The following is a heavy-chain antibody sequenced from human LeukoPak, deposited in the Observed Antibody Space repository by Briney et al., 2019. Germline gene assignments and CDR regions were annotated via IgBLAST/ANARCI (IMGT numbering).Heavy chain of an antibody. CDR2: INHSGRT. J-gene: IGHJ4*02. D-gene: IGHD3-9*01. CDR3: ARATGYGHYFDY. V-gene: IGHV4-34*01. CDR1: GGSFSGYY. Sequence: ASETLSLTCAVYGGSFSGYYWSWIRQPPGKGLEWIGEINHSGRTTYNSSLKSRVTISVYTSKNQFSLKLSSVTAADTAVYYCARATGYGHYFDYWGQGTLVTVSS.